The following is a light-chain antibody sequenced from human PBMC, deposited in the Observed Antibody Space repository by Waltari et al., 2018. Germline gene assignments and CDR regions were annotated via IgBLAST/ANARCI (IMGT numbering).Light chain of an antibody. CDR3: MQGKHWPPWT. CDR1: QSLVHSDGKTY. V-gene: IGKV2-30*02. CDR2: KVS. Sequence: DVVMTQSPLFLPVTLGQPASISCKSSQSLVHSDGKTYLNWFQQRPGQSPRRLIYKVSNRGSGGPDRFVGSGSGTDCTLTISSVGAEDVGVYYYMQGKHWPPWTFGQGTKVEIK. J-gene: IGKJ1*01.